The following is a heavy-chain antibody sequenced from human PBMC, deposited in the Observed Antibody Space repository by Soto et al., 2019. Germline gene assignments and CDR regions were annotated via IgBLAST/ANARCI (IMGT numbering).Heavy chain of an antibody. D-gene: IGHD2-21*02. CDR3: ERRGGNSDDAFDI. CDR2: IYYSGST. J-gene: IGHJ3*02. Sequence: QVQLQESGPGLVKPSQTLSLTCTVSGGSISSGGYYWSWIRQHPGKGLEWIGYIYYSGSTYYNPSLKSRVTISVDTSKNQFSLKLSSVTDADTAVYYCERRGGNSDDAFDIWGQGTMVTVSS. V-gene: IGHV4-31*03. CDR1: GGSISSGGYY.